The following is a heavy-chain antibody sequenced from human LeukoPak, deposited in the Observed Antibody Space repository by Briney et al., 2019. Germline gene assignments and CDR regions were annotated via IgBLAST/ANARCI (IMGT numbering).Heavy chain of an antibody. CDR1: GGSISSSNW. D-gene: IGHD6-19*01. Sequence: SETLSLTCAVSGGSISSSNWWSWVRQPPGKGLEWIGEIYHSGSTNYNPSLKRRVTISVDKSKNQFSLKLSSVTAADTAVYYCARDWGFDSSGWYLRRSWFDPWGQGTLVTVSS. V-gene: IGHV4-4*02. J-gene: IGHJ5*02. CDR3: ARDWGFDSSGWYLRRSWFDP. CDR2: IYHSGST.